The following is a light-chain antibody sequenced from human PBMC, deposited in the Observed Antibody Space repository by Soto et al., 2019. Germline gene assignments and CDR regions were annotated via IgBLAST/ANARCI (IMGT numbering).Light chain of an antibody. CDR1: QSVGSS. CDR2: DAS. CDR3: QQRAT. V-gene: IGKV3-11*01. J-gene: IGKJ4*01. Sequence: EIVLTQSPATRSLSLGERGTLSCRASQSVGSSLAWHQQKPGQAPRLLIYDASNRATGIPARFSGSGSGTDFTLTISSLEPEDFAVYYCQQRATFGGGTKVDIK.